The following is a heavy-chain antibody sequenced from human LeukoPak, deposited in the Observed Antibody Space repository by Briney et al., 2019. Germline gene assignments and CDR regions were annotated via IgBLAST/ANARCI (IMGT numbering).Heavy chain of an antibody. V-gene: IGHV3-30*02. CDR3: ARGSNYCSSISCHMND. Sequence: GGSLRLSCAASGFIFSSYGMHWVRQALGKGLEWVAFIRYDGRNKYYADSVKGRFTISRDNSKNTLYLQMNSLRGEDTAVYYCARGSNYCSSISCHMNDWGQGTLVTVSS. CDR1: GFIFSSYG. D-gene: IGHD2-2*02. J-gene: IGHJ4*02. CDR2: IRYDGRNK.